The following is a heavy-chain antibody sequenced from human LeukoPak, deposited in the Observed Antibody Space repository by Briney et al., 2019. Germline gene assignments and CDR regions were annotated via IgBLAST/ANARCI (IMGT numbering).Heavy chain of an antibody. CDR3: ARDRISSWYPDYYGMDV. Sequence: SETLSLTCTVSGGSISDYYWSWIRQPPGKGLEWLGNIYYSGSANHNPSLKSRVTISVDTSKNQFSLKLSSVTAADTAVYYCARDRISSWYPDYYGMDVWGQGTTVTVSS. D-gene: IGHD6-13*01. CDR1: GGSISDYY. J-gene: IGHJ6*02. CDR2: IYYSGSA. V-gene: IGHV4-59*01.